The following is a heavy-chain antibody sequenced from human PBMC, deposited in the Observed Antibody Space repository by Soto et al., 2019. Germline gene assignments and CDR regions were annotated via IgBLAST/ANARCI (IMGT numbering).Heavy chain of an antibody. CDR1: GGSISSYY. CDR2: IYYSGST. D-gene: IGHD2-2*01. Sequence: QVQLQESGPGLVKPSETLSLTCTVSGGSISSYYWSWIRQPPGKGLEWIGYIYYSGSTNYNPSLQSRVTISVDTSKNQFSLKLSSVTAADTAVYYCARSNQMGDIVVVPAAMPISWFDPWGQGTLVTVSS. J-gene: IGHJ5*02. CDR3: ARSNQMGDIVVVPAAMPISWFDP. V-gene: IGHV4-59*01.